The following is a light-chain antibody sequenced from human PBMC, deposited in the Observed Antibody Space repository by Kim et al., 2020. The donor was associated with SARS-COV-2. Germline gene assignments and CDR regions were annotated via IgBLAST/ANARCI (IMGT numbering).Light chain of an antibody. CDR3: QSYDSSLSGWV. CDR2: GNS. CDR1: SSNIGAGYD. Sequence: QRVTVFCTVSSSNIGAGYDVHWYQQLPGTAPNLLIYGNSNRPSGVPDRFSGSKSGTSASLAITGLQAEDEADYYCQSYDSSLSGWVFGGGTQLTVL. V-gene: IGLV1-40*01. J-gene: IGLJ3*02.